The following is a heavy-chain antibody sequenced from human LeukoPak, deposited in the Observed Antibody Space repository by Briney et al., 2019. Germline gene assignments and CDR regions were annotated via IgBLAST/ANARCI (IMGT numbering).Heavy chain of an antibody. CDR1: GGSISSFY. Sequence: PSETLSHTCTVSGGSISSFYWRWLRPPPGKGLEWIGYIYYRGSTNYHPSLKSRVTISVDTSKNQSSLKLSSVTAGGAAVYYCPRGSGGTIPGSYYGMDVWGEGTTVTVSS. J-gene: IGHJ6*02. CDR3: PRGSGGTIPGSYYGMDV. CDR2: IYYRGST. V-gene: IGHV4-59*01. D-gene: IGHD1-14*01.